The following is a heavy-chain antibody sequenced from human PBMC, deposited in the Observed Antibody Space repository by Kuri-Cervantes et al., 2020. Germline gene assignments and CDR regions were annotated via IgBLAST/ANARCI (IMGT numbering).Heavy chain of an antibody. V-gene: IGHV1-8*01. Sequence: ASVKVSCKASGYTFTSYDINWVRQATGQGLEWMGWMNPNSGNTGYAQKFQGRVTMTTDTSTSTAYMELRSLRSDDTAVYYCARPYYDSSGYYVFDPWGQGTLVTVSS. CDR1: GYTFTSYD. CDR2: MNPNSGNT. J-gene: IGHJ5*02. D-gene: IGHD3-22*01. CDR3: ARPYYDSSGYYVFDP.